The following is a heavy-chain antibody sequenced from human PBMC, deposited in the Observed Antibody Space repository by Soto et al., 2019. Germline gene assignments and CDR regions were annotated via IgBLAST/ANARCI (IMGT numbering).Heavy chain of an antibody. J-gene: IGHJ6*02. V-gene: IGHV3-33*01. Sequence: LRLSCAASGFTFSSYGMHWVRQAPGKGLEWVAVIWYDGSNKYYADSVKGRFAISRDNSKNTLYLQMNSLRAEDTAVYYCARANWDIPGDIVVVPAVDYYYGMDVWGQGTTVTVSS. CDR2: IWYDGSNK. CDR3: ARANWDIPGDIVVVPAVDYYYGMDV. CDR1: GFTFSSYG. D-gene: IGHD2-2*01.